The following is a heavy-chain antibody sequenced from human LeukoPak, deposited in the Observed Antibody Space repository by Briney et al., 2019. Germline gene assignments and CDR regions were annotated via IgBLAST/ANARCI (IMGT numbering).Heavy chain of an antibody. V-gene: IGHV3-23*01. CDR2: ISGSGGRT. CDR1: GITLSNYG. Sequence: GGSLRLSCAVSGITLSNYGMSWVRQAPGKGLEWVAGISGSGGRTNYADSVKGRFTIARDNPKNTLYLQMNSLRAEDTAVYFCAKRGVVIRVILVGFHKEAYYFDSWGQGALVTVSS. CDR3: AKRGVVIRVILVGFHKEAYYFDS. J-gene: IGHJ4*02. D-gene: IGHD3-22*01.